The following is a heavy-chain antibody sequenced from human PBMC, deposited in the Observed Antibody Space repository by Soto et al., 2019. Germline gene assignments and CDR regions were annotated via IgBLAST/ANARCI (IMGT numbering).Heavy chain of an antibody. CDR2: INPNSGGT. CDR1: VYTFTGYY. V-gene: IGHV1-2*04. D-gene: IGHD2-2*02. J-gene: IGHJ5*02. Sequence: QVQLVQSGAEVKKPGASVKVSCKASVYTFTGYYMHWVRQAPGQGLEWMGWINPNSGGTNYAQKFQGSVTMTRDTSMSTAYMELSRLRSDDTAVYYCARDAAGIVVVPAAIGADWFDPWCQGTLVTVSS. CDR3: ARDAAGIVVVPAAIGADWFDP.